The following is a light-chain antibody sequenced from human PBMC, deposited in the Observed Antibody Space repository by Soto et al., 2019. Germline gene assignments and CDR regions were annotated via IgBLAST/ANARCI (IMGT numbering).Light chain of an antibody. CDR1: SSNIGSNY. CDR3: AAWDDSLSGPV. Sequence: QLVLTQSPSASGTPGQRVTISCSGSSSNIGSNYVYWYQQLPGTAPKLLIYSNSQRPSGVPDRFSGSKSGTSASLAISGLRSEDEADYYCAAWDDSLSGPVFGGGTQLTVL. J-gene: IGLJ2*01. V-gene: IGLV1-47*02. CDR2: SNS.